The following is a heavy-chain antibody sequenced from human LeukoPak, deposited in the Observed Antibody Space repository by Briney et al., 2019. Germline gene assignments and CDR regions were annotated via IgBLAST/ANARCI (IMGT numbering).Heavy chain of an antibody. D-gene: IGHD2-15*01. CDR2: ISSSGGTI. V-gene: IGHV3-11*01. CDR3: ARDLTLGYCSGGSCYAGLGFDY. Sequence: GGSLRLSCAASGFSFSDYYMSWIRQAPGKGLDWISYISSSGGTIYYADSVKGRFTISRDNAKNSLYMQMNSRRAEDTAVYYCARDLTLGYCSGGSCYAGLGFDYWGQGTLVTVSS. CDR1: GFSFSDYY. J-gene: IGHJ4*02.